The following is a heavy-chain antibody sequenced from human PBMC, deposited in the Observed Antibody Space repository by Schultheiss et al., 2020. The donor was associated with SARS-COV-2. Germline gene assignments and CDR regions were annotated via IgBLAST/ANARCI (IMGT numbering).Heavy chain of an antibody. CDR3: ARVGYCSSTSCYYTIPNWFDP. V-gene: IGHV2-5*01. D-gene: IGHD2-2*01. CDR1: GFSLSTSGVG. CDR2: IYWYDDK. J-gene: IGHJ5*02. Sequence: SGPTLVKPTQTLTLTCTFSGFSLSTSGVGVGWIRQPPGKALEWLALIYWYDDKRYSPSLKSRLTITKDTSKNQVVLTMTNMDPVDTATYYCARVGYCSSTSCYYTIPNWFDPWGQGTLVTVSS.